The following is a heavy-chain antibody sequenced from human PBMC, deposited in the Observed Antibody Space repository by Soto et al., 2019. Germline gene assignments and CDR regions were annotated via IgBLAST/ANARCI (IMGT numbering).Heavy chain of an antibody. Sequence: SETLSLTCAVSGYSISSGYYWGWIRQPPGKGLEWIGSIYHSGSTYYNPSLKSRVTISVDTSKNQFSLKLSSVTAADTAVYYCARESRASSWYYYYGMDVWGQGTTVTVSS. D-gene: IGHD6-13*01. CDR3: ARESRASSWYYYYGMDV. CDR2: IYHSGST. J-gene: IGHJ6*02. V-gene: IGHV4-38-2*02. CDR1: GYSISSGYY.